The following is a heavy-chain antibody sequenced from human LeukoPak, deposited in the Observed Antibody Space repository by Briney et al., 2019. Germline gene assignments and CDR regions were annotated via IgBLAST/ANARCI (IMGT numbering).Heavy chain of an antibody. CDR2: ISPSGTDI. Sequence: GGSLRLSCAVSGFTFSDSYMTWLRQAPGKGLESLSYISPSGTDISYADSVKGRFTISRDNAKNSLYLQMNNLRTDDTAVYYCTRDPRHLDYWGQGTLVTVSS. V-gene: IGHV3-11*01. J-gene: IGHJ4*02. CDR3: TRDPRHLDY. CDR1: GFTFSDSY.